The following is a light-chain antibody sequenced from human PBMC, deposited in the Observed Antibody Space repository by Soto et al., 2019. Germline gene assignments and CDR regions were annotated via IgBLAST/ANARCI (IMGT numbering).Light chain of an antibody. CDR3: QQDGSSGT. CDR1: QSVSNNY. CDR2: GAS. V-gene: IGKV3-20*01. Sequence: IVLTQSPGTLSLSPGERATLSCRASQSVSNNYLAWYQQTPGQAPRLLIYGASNRATGIPDRFSGSGSGTDFTLTISRLEPEDFAVYYCQQDGSSGTFGQGTKVAIK. J-gene: IGKJ1*01.